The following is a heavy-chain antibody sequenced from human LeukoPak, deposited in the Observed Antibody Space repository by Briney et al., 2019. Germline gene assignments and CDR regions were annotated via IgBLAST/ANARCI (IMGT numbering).Heavy chain of an antibody. J-gene: IGHJ4*02. CDR1: GFTFSRYA. D-gene: IGHD3-9*01. Sequence: PGGSLRLSCAASGFTFSRYAMSWVREAPGKGLEWVSDFSGSGRTTYYADSVKCRFTISTDNSKNSLYLQMNSLRAEDTALYYCAKDIVLRYFDWCLDYWGQGTLVTVSS. CDR3: AKDIVLRYFDWCLDY. CDR2: FSGSGRTT. V-gene: IGHV3-23*01.